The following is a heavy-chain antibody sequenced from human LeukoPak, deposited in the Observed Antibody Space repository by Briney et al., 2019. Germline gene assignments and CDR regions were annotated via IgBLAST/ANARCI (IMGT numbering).Heavy chain of an antibody. Sequence: GGSLRLSCAASGFAFSSYSMNWVRQAPGKGLEWVSSISSTSSYIYYADSVKGRFTISRDNAKNSLYLQMNSLRAEDTAVYYCARIMGGYYGSGSYYPPPFFDYWGQGTLVTVPS. CDR2: ISSTSSYI. V-gene: IGHV3-21*01. CDR3: ARIMGGYYGSGSYYPPPFFDY. J-gene: IGHJ4*02. D-gene: IGHD3-10*01. CDR1: GFAFSSYS.